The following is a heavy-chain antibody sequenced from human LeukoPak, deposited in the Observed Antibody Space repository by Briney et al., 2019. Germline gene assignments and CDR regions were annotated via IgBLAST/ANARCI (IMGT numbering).Heavy chain of an antibody. CDR1: GLTFSSHW. CDR2: ITNDGSST. J-gene: IGHJ4*02. Sequence: GGSLRLSCAASGLTFSSHWMHWVRQAPGKGLVWVSRITNDGSSTTYADSVKGRFTISRDNAKNMLCLQVNSLRAEDTAVYYCARDIGSGSFDYWGQGTLVTVSS. CDR3: ARDIGSGSFDY. D-gene: IGHD3-10*01. V-gene: IGHV3-74*01.